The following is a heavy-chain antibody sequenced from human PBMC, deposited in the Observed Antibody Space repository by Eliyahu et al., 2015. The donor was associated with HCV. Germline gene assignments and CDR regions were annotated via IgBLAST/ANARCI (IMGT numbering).Heavy chain of an antibody. D-gene: IGHD6-13*01. V-gene: IGHV4-59*01. CDR2: IYYSGTGTT. Sequence: QVQLQESGPGLVKPSETLSLTCTXXGGSXINYYWSWIRRPPGKGLEWIGYIYYSGTGTTKYNPSLRGRVTISLETSKNQFSLKLTSVTATDTAVYYCAGERNIGAQEGMDVWGQGTTVTVSS. CDR1: GGSXINYY. J-gene: IGHJ6*02. CDR3: AGERNIGAQEGMDV.